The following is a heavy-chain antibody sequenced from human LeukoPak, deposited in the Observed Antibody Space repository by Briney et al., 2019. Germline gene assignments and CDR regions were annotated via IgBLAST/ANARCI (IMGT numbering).Heavy chain of an antibody. CDR2: IYYSGST. D-gene: IGHD3-9*01. J-gene: IGHJ4*02. CDR3: ARGGGGVLRYFDWLL. V-gene: IGHV4-59*01. CDR1: GGSISSYY. Sequence: SETLSLXCTVSGGSISSYYWSWIRQPPGKELEWIGYIYYSGSTNYNPSLKSRVTISVDTSKNQFSLKLSSVTAADTAVYYCARGGGGVLRYFDWLLWGQGTLVTVSS.